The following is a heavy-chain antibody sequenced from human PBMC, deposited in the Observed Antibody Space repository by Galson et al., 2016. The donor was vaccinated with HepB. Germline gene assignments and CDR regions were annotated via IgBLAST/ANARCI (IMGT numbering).Heavy chain of an antibody. CDR1: GFAFSPYA. Sequence: SLRLSCAASGFAFSPYAMIWFRQAPGKGLEWVSHISYSGKYYADAVKGRFTISRDNSKNTVFLQMNSLRAEDTAVYYCAKPRPTEWYFDLWGRGTLVTVSS. V-gene: IGHV3-23*01. CDR3: AKPRPTEWYFDL. CDR2: ISYSGK. J-gene: IGHJ2*01. D-gene: IGHD1-14*01.